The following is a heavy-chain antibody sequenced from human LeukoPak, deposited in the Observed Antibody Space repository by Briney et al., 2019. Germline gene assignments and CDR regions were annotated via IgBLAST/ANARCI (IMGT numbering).Heavy chain of an antibody. CDR3: GARRAFDI. J-gene: IGHJ3*02. D-gene: IGHD6-6*01. CDR1: GGSISSGGYY. V-gene: IGHV4-39*07. Sequence: SETLSLTCTVSGGSISSGGYYWSWIRQPPGKGLEWIGEIYHSGSTNYNPSLKSRVTISIDRSKNQFSLKLSSVTAADTAVYYCGARRAFDIWGQGTMVTVSS. CDR2: IYHSGST.